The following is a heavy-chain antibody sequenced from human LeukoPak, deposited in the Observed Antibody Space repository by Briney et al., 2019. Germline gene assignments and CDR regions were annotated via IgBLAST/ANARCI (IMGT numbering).Heavy chain of an antibody. CDR3: AKGALYCSSTSCYRYYYYGMDV. CDR1: GFTFDDYA. D-gene: IGHD2-2*01. J-gene: IGHJ6*02. CDR2: ISWNSGSI. V-gene: IGHV3-9*01. Sequence: GRSLRLSCAASGFTFDDYAMHWVRQAPGKGLEWVSGISWNSGSIGYAGSVKGRFTISRDNAKNSLYLQMNRLGAEDTALYYCAKGALYCSSTSCYRYYYYGMDVWGQGTTVTVSS.